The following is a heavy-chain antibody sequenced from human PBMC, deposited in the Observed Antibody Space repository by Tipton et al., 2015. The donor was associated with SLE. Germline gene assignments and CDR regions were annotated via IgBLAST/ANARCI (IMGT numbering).Heavy chain of an antibody. CDR3: ARTLAAQIDY. CDR1: GYSISSGYY. D-gene: IGHD6-6*01. Sequence: LSLTCAVSGYSISSGYYWGWIRQPPGKGLEWIGSIYHSGSTYYNPSLKSRVTISVDTSKNQFSLKLSSVTAADTAVYYCARTLAAQIDYWGQGTLVTVSS. J-gene: IGHJ4*02. V-gene: IGHV4-38-2*01. CDR2: IYHSGST.